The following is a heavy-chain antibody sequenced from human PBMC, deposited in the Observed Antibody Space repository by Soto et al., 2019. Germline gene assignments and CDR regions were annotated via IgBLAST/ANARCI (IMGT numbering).Heavy chain of an antibody. CDR3: ARDSRGAFDP. CDR2: IYYSGST. J-gene: IGHJ5*02. D-gene: IGHD1-26*01. Sequence: SETLSLTCTVSGGSISSGGYYWSWIRQHPGKGLEWIGYIYYSGSTCYNPSLKSRVTISVDTSKNQFSLKLSSVTAADTAVYYCARDSRGAFDPWGQGTLVTVSS. CDR1: GGSISSGGYY. V-gene: IGHV4-31*03.